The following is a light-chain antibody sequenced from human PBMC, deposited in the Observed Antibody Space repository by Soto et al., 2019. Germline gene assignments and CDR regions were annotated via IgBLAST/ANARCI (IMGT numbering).Light chain of an antibody. Sequence: QSVLTQPPSVSAAPGQRVTISCSGSISNVGNYYVSWYQQIPGTAPKLLIFDTNKRPSGIPDRFSGSKSGTSAALGITGLQTGDEADYYCGTWDSLLSAAVFGGGTKVTVL. J-gene: IGLJ2*01. CDR2: DTN. CDR1: ISNVGNYY. V-gene: IGLV1-51*01. CDR3: GTWDSLLSAAV.